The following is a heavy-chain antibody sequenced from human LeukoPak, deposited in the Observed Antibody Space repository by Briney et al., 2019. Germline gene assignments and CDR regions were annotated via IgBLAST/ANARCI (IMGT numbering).Heavy chain of an antibody. CDR3: ARDFYDGFALDY. V-gene: IGHV3-48*03. CDR1: GFTFSSYE. D-gene: IGHD2/OR15-2a*01. J-gene: IGHJ4*02. CDR2: ITSSGRTI. Sequence: GGSLRLSCAASGFTFSSYEMNWVRQAPGKGLEWVSYITSSGRTIYYADSVKGRFTISRDNAKNSLFLQMDSLTVEDTAIYYCARDFYDGFALDYWGQGIPVTVSS.